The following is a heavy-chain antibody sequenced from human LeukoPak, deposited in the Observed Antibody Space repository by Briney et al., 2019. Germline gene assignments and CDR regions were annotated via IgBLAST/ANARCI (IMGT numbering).Heavy chain of an antibody. CDR3: ARARNYYDSSGFYYEGDAFDI. Sequence: PSETLSLTCTVSGGSITSYYWSWVRQPAGKGLEWVGRIFISESTNYNPSLKSRVTISVDTSKNQFSLKLSSVTAADTAVYYCARARNYYDSSGFYYEGDAFDIWGQGTMVTVSS. CDR1: GGSITSYY. CDR2: IFISEST. V-gene: IGHV4-4*07. D-gene: IGHD3-22*01. J-gene: IGHJ3*02.